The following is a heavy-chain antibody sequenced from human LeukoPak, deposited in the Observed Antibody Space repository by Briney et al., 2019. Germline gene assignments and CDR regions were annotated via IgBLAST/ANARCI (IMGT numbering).Heavy chain of an antibody. CDR1: GGTFSSYA. CDR3: ASTEAVLRYFDWLLPFDY. V-gene: IGHV1-69*01. J-gene: IGHJ4*02. D-gene: IGHD3-9*01. Sequence: SVKVSCKASGGTFSSYAISWVRQAPGQGLEWMGGIIPIFGTANYAQKFQGRVTITADESTSTAYMELSSLRSEDTAVYYCASTEAVLRYFDWLLPFDYWGQGALVTVSS. CDR2: IIPIFGTA.